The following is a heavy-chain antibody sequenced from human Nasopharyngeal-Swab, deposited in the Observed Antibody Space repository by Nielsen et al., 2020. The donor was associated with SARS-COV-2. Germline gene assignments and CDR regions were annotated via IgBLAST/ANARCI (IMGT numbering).Heavy chain of an antibody. D-gene: IGHD3-22*01. CDR3: ARGRYDSSGYLSHFDY. V-gene: IGHV4-34*01. J-gene: IGHJ4*02. CDR2: INHSGST. Sequence: RQAPGKGLEWLGEINHSGSTNYNPSLKSRVTISVDTSKNQFSLKLSSVTAADTAVYYCARGRYDSSGYLSHFDYWGQGTLVTVSS.